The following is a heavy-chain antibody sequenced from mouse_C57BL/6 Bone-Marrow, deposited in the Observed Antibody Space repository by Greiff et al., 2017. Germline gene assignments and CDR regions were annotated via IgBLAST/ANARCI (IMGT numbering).Heavy chain of an antibody. Sequence: VQLKESGPELVKPGASVKISCKASGYSFTGYYMNWVKQSPEKSLEWIGEINPSTAGTTYNQKFKAKATLTVDKSSSTAYMQLKSLTSEDSAVYYCARQWLLPCGQGTLVTVSA. J-gene: IGHJ3*01. CDR1: GYSFTGYY. V-gene: IGHV1-42*01. CDR2: INPSTAGT. CDR3: ARQWLLP. D-gene: IGHD2-3*01.